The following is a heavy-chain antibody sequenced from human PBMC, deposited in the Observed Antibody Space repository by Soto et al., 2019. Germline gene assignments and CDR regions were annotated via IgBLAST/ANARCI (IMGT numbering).Heavy chain of an antibody. CDR1: GGSISSGGYY. D-gene: IGHD6-6*01. CDR2: IYYSGST. V-gene: IGHV4-31*03. Sequence: SETLSLTCTVSGGSISSGGYYWSWIRQHPGKGLEWVGYIYYSGSTYYNPSLKSRVTISVDTSKNQFSLKLSSVTAADTAVYYCARDRKIAATNIFDYWGQGTLVTVSS. CDR3: ARDRKIAATNIFDY. J-gene: IGHJ4*02.